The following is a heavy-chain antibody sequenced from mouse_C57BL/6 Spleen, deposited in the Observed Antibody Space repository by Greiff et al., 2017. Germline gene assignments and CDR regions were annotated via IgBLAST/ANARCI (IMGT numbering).Heavy chain of an antibody. V-gene: IGHV5-17*01. D-gene: IGHD1-1*01. Sequence: VQLKESGGGLVKPGGSLTLSCAASGFTFSDYGMHWVRQAPEKGLEWVAYISSGSSTIYYADTVSGRFTITRDNAKNTLFLQMTSLRSADTAMYYCARVLLRPYYFDYWGQGTPLTVSS. CDR3: ARVLLRPYYFDY. J-gene: IGHJ2*01. CDR1: GFTFSDYG. CDR2: ISSGSSTI.